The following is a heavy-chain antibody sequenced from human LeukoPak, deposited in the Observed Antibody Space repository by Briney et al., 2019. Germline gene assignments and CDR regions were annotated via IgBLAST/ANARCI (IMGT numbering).Heavy chain of an antibody. D-gene: IGHD3-10*01. CDR1: GGSISTFY. Sequence: PSETLSLTCTASGGSISTFYWSWIRQRPGKGLEWIGYIYYSGTTNYNPSLKSRVTISVDTSKNQFSLKVSSVTAADTAVYYCASNYYGSGSLDYWGQGNLVTVSS. J-gene: IGHJ4*02. CDR2: IYYSGTT. V-gene: IGHV4-59*08. CDR3: ASNYYGSGSLDY.